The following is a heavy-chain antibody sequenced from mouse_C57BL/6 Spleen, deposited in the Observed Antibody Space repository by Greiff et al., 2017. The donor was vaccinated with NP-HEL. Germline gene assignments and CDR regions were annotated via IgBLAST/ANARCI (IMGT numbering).Heavy chain of an antibody. Sequence: DVKLVESGPGMVKPSQSLSLTCTITGYSITSGYDWHWIRHFPGNKLEWMGYISYSGSTNYNPSLKSRISITHDTSKNHFFLKLNSVTTEDTATYYCARGVTGTAFDYWGQGTTLTVSS. CDR2: ISYSGST. J-gene: IGHJ2*01. CDR1: GYSITSGYD. CDR3: ARGVTGTAFDY. D-gene: IGHD4-1*01. V-gene: IGHV3-1*01.